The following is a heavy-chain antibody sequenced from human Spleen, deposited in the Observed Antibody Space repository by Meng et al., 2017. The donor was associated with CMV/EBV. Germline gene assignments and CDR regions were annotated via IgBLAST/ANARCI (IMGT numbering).Heavy chain of an antibody. CDR3: ARCPSSGSDNWFDP. V-gene: IGHV4-39*01. D-gene: IGHD6-13*01. Sequence: SGGSLSSRSFYWGWIRQPPGKGLEWIGSIYYSGDTYYNPSLKSRVTMSVDTSKNQFSLKLSSVTAADTAVYYCARCPSSGSDNWFDPWGQGTLVTVSS. CDR2: IYYSGDT. CDR1: GGSLSSRSFY. J-gene: IGHJ5*02.